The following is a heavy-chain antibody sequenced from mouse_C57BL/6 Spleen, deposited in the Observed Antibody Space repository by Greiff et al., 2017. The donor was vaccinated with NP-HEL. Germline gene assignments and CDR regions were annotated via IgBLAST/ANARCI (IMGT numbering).Heavy chain of an antibody. CDR1: GYAFSSSW. CDR3: SRVGSSHCYFDY. D-gene: IGHD1-1*01. J-gene: IGHJ2*01. Sequence: QVQLQQSGPELVKPGASVKISCKASGYAFSSSWMNWVKQRPGKGLEWIGRIYPGDGDTNYNGKFKGKATLTADKSSSTAYMQLSSLTSEDAAVYFCSRVGSSHCYFDYWGQGTTLTVSS. CDR2: IYPGDGDT. V-gene: IGHV1-82*01.